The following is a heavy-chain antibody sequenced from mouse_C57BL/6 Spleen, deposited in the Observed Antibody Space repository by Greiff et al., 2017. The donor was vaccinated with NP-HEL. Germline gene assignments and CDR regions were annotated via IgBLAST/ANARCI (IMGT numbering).Heavy chain of an antibody. V-gene: IGHV1-39*01. D-gene: IGHD1-1*01. CDR2: INPNYGTT. J-gene: IGHJ4*01. CDR1: GYSFTDYN. CDR3: AGGYYGSSYYAMDY. Sequence: VHVKQSGPELVKPGASVKISCKASGYSFTDYNMNWVKQSNGKSLEWIGVINPNYGTTSYNQKFKGKATLTVDQSSSTAYMQLNSLTSEDSAVYYCAGGYYGSSYYAMDYWGQGTSVTVSS.